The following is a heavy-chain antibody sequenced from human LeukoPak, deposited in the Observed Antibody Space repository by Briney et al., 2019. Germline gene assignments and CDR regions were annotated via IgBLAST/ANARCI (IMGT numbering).Heavy chain of an antibody. Sequence: GGSLRLSCAASGFTFSSHGMHWVRQAPGKGLEWVAVISYDGSNKYYADSVKGRFTISRDNSKNTLYLQMNSLRAEDTAVYYCAKDQYYYDSSGYFDYWGQGTLVTVSS. CDR1: GFTFSSHG. V-gene: IGHV3-30*18. CDR3: AKDQYYYDSSGYFDY. J-gene: IGHJ4*02. D-gene: IGHD3-22*01. CDR2: ISYDGSNK.